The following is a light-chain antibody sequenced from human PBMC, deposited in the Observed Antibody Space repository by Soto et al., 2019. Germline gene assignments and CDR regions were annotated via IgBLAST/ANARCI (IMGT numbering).Light chain of an antibody. CDR3: QQYDRSPL. CDR1: QSLRDSH. J-gene: IGKJ4*01. Sequence: ETVVTQSPGTLSLSPGERATLYCRASQSLRDSHVAWYQQRPGQAPRLLIYGASTRATGISDRFSGSGSGTNFPLTISRLEPEDSAVYYCQQYDRSPLFGGGTKVEI. V-gene: IGKV3-20*01. CDR2: GAS.